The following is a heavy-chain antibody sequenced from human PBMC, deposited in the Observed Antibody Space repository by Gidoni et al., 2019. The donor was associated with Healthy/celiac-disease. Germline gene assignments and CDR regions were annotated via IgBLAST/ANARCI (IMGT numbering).Heavy chain of an antibody. CDR3: ARGDHYDSKGFDY. V-gene: IGHV3-11*01. CDR1: GFTFSDYY. J-gene: IGHJ4*02. Sequence: AASGFTFSDYYMSWIRQAPGKGLEWVSYISSSGSTIYYADSVKGRFTISRDNAKNSLYLQMNSLRAEDTAVYYCARGDHYDSKGFDYWGQGTLVTVSS. CDR2: ISSSGSTI. D-gene: IGHD3-22*01.